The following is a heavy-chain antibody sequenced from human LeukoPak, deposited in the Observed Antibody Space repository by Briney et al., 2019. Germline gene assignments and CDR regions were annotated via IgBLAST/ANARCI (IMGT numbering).Heavy chain of an antibody. V-gene: IGHV1-69*13. D-gene: IGHD3-9*01. J-gene: IGHJ6*02. Sequence: SVKVSCKASGGTFSSYAISWVRQAPGQGLEWMGGIIPIFGTANYAQKFQGRVAITADESTSTAYMELSSLRSEDTAVYYCARDRDILTGYRDHYYYYGMDVWGQGTTVTVSS. CDR1: GGTFSSYA. CDR3: ARDRDILTGYRDHYYYYGMDV. CDR2: IIPIFGTA.